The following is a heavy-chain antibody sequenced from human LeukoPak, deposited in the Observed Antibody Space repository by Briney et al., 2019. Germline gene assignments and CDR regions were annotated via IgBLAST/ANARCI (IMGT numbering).Heavy chain of an antibody. Sequence: ASVKVSCKASGYTFTFYDIQWVRQAAGQGLEWMGWMNPHSGNTGYAQKFLGRITLTRNTSTSMAYMELTSLKSEDTAVYYCARGRRDVFDIWGQGTLVTASS. CDR2: MNPHSGNT. V-gene: IGHV1-8*03. D-gene: IGHD3-3*01. CDR1: GYTFTFYD. CDR3: ARGRRDVFDI. J-gene: IGHJ4*02.